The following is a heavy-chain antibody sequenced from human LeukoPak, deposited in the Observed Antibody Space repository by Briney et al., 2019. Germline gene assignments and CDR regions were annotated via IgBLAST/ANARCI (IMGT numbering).Heavy chain of an antibody. CDR1: GFTFSNYH. J-gene: IGHJ4*02. Sequence: PEGSLRLSCAASGFTFSNYHMSWVRQAPGKGLELVSAIVGSSTHYADSVKGRFTISRDDSKNTLYLQMNSLRAEDTAVYYCARDEPGRSWYNWGQGTLVTVSS. CDR2: IVGSST. V-gene: IGHV3-23*01. D-gene: IGHD6-13*01. CDR3: ARDEPGRSWYN.